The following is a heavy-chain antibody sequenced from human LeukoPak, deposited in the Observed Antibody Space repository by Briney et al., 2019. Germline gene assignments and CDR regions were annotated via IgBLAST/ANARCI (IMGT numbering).Heavy chain of an antibody. V-gene: IGHV4-59*01. CDR3: ARDGSNCSGGSCYPWDYYYYGMDV. CDR1: GGSISSYY. J-gene: IGHJ6*02. D-gene: IGHD2-15*01. Sequence: SETLSLTCTVSGGSISSYYWSWIRQPPGKGLEWIGYIYYSGSTNYNPSLKSRVTISVDTSKNQFSLKLSSVTAADTAVYYCARDGSNCSGGSCYPWDYYYYGMDVWGQGTTVTVSS. CDR2: IYYSGST.